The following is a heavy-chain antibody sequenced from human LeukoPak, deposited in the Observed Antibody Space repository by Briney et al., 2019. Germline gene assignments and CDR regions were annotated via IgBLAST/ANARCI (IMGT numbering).Heavy chain of an antibody. Sequence: QPGRSLSLSCAASGFTFSSYGMHWVRQAPGKGLEWVAVISYGGSDNYFGDSVKGRFTIYRDNYKKTLYLQMNSLRAEDTAVYYCAKAPRPWVGGATGSRYYFHYWGRGTLVTVSS. CDR3: AKAPRPWVGGATGSRYYFHY. D-gene: IGHD1-26*01. J-gene: IGHJ4*02. V-gene: IGHV3-30*18. CDR1: GFTFSSYG. CDR2: ISYGGSDN.